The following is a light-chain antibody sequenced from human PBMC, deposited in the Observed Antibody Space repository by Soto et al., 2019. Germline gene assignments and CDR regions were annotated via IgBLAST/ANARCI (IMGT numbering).Light chain of an antibody. J-gene: IGKJ1*01. CDR1: QSVSNN. CDR2: GAS. CDR3: QQYNTWPRT. V-gene: IGKV3-15*01. Sequence: EIVMTQSPATLSVSPGERATLSCRASQSVSNNLAWYQQKPGQAPRLLIYGASTRATGIPARFSGSGSGTAFSLTVSSLQSEDFAVYYCQQYNTWPRTFGKGTKVEIK.